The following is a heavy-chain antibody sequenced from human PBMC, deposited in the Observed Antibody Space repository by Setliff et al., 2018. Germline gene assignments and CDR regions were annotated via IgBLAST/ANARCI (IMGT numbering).Heavy chain of an antibody. D-gene: IGHD6-19*01. V-gene: IGHV4-34*12. CDR2: IIHSGST. J-gene: IGHJ6*03. Sequence: SETLSLTCAVYGGSFSDYYWSWIRQPPGKRLEWIGEIIHSGSTNYNPSLKSRVTMSIDTSKNQFSLKLNSVTAADMAVYYCAREQWLDPPGYYYMDVWAKGTTVTVSS. CDR3: AREQWLDPPGYYYMDV. CDR1: GGSFSDYY.